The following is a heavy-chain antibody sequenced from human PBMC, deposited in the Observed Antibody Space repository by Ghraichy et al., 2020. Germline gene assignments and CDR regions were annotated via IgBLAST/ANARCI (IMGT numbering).Heavy chain of an antibody. CDR2: ISGSGGST. D-gene: IGHD3-10*01. J-gene: IGHJ4*02. CDR1: GFTFSSYA. Sequence: GGSLRLSCAASGFTFSSYAMSWVRQAPGKGLEWVSAISGSGGSTYYADSVKGRFTISRDNSKNTLYLQMNSLRAEDTAVYYCAKGYYYGSGTAAVMTAIMDYWGQGTLVTVSS. V-gene: IGHV3-23*01. CDR3: AKGYYYGSGTAAVMTAIMDY.